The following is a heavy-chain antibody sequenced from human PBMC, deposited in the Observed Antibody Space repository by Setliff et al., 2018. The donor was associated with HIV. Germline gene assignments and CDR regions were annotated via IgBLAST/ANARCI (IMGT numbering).Heavy chain of an antibody. CDR2: ISSSGSTI. Sequence: QPGGSLRLSCAASGFTFSSYEMNWVRQAPGKGLEWVSYISSSGSTIYYADSVKGRFTISRDNAKNSLYLQMNSLRAEDTAVYYCARTPYGDYFDYWGQGTLVTVSS. J-gene: IGHJ4*02. D-gene: IGHD4-17*01. V-gene: IGHV3-48*03. CDR3: ARTPYGDYFDY. CDR1: GFTFSSYE.